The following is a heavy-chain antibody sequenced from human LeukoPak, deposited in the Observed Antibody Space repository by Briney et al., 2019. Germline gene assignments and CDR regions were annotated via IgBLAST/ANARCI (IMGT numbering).Heavy chain of an antibody. CDR1: GYTFTGYY. J-gene: IGHJ6*02. CDR3: ARDRDCSSTSCYSRGMDV. CDR2: INPNSGGT. V-gene: IGHV1-2*02. Sequence: ASVKVSCKASGYTFTGYYMHWVRQAPGQGLEWMGWINPNSGGTNYAQKFQGRVTMTRDTSISTAYMELSRLRSDDTAVYYCARDRDCSSTSCYSRGMDVWGQGTTVTVSS. D-gene: IGHD2-2*01.